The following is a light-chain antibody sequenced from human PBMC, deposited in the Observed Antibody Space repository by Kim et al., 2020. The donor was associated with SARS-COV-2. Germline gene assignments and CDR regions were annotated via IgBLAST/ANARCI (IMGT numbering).Light chain of an antibody. V-gene: IGLV1-44*01. CDR1: NSNIGGNT. J-gene: IGLJ3*02. CDR2: DNN. Sequence: QSVLTQPPSASGTPGQRVTISCSGSNSNIGGNTVNWYQQLPGTAPKLLVYDNNQRPSGVPDRFSGSKSGTSASLAISGLQSEDEADYYCVAWDDSLIGWLFGGGTQLTVL. CDR3: VAWDDSLIGWL.